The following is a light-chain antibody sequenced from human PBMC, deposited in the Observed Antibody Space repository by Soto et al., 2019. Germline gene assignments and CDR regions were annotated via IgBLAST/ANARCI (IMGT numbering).Light chain of an antibody. Sequence: EIVMTQSPATLSVSPGESATLSCRASQSVSSYLAWYQQKPGQAPRLLIYDASNRATGIPARFSGSGSGTDITLTISSLEPEDFAVYYCQQRSNWPPTFGQGTKVDIK. CDR2: DAS. V-gene: IGKV3-11*01. J-gene: IGKJ1*01. CDR1: QSVSSY. CDR3: QQRSNWPPT.